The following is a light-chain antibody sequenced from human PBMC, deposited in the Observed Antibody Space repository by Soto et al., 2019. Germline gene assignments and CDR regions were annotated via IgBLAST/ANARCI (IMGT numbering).Light chain of an antibody. CDR1: QAIFND. J-gene: IGKJ2*01. CDR3: PQLNRHPRT. V-gene: IGKV1-9*01. Sequence: DIQLTQSPIFLSAAVGDRVTISCRARQAIFNDLAWYQQKPGKAPNLLIFGASTLQSGVPSRFSGSGSGTELTLTISSLQPEDFATYYCPQLNRHPRTFGQGTKREIK. CDR2: GAS.